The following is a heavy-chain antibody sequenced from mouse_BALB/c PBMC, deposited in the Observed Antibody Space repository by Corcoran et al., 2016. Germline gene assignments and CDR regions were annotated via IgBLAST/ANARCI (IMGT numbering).Heavy chain of an antibody. Sequence: QIQLVQSGPELKKPGETVKISCKASGYTFTNYGMNWVKQAPGKGLKWMGWINTYTGEPTYADDFKGRFAFSLETSASTAYLQINNLKNEDMATYFCAREKTSTADDFDYWGQGTTLTVSS. CDR1: GYTFTNYG. V-gene: IGHV9-1*02. D-gene: IGHD1-2*01. CDR2: INTYTGEP. J-gene: IGHJ2*01. CDR3: AREKTSTADDFDY.